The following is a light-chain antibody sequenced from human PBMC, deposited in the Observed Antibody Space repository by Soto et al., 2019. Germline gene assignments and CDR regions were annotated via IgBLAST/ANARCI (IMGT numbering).Light chain of an antibody. V-gene: IGLV1-44*01. CDR1: SSNIGTYS. Sequence: QSGLTQPPSASGTPGQRVTISCSGSSSNIGTYSVSWYQHFPGTAPRLLIYSDNQRPSGGPDRFSASKSGASASLAISGLQSEDEADFYCAAWDDSMNGCVFGTGTKLTVL. CDR2: SDN. J-gene: IGLJ1*01. CDR3: AAWDDSMNGCV.